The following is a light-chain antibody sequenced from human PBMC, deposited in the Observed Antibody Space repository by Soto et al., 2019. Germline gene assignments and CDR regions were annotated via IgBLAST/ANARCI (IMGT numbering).Light chain of an antibody. CDR1: QTVSSNY. J-gene: IGKJ1*01. CDR2: DAS. V-gene: IGKV3-20*01. CDR3: QQYVTSPRT. Sequence: EIVLTQSPGTLSLSPGERATLSCRASQTVSSNYVAWYQQKPGQAPRLLIYDASNRATGIPDRFSGSGSGTDFTLTIRRLEPEDFAVYYCQQYVTSPRTFGQGTKVDIK.